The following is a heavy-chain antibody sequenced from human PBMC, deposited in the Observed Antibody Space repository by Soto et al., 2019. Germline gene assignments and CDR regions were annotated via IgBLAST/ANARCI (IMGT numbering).Heavy chain of an antibody. D-gene: IGHD6-19*01. CDR3: AKLIAVAGTIRDY. CDR1: GFTFSSYA. Sequence: EVQLLESGGGLVQPGGSLRLSCAASGFTFSSYAMSWVRQAPGKGLEWVSAISGSGGSTYYADSVKGRFTISRDNSKNTLYLKMNSLRAEDTAVYYCAKLIAVAGTIRDYWGQGTLVTVSS. V-gene: IGHV3-23*01. J-gene: IGHJ4*02. CDR2: ISGSGGST.